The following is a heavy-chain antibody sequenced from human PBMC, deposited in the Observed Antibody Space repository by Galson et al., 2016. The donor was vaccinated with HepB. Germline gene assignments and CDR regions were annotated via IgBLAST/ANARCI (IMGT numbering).Heavy chain of an antibody. Sequence: QSGAEAKKPGESLKISCKGSENSFSNSWIGWVRQMPGKGLEWMGSIHPGDSVTGYSPSFQGQVTISADKSINTAYLQWSSLKASDTGMFYCARLGRGSTAPTYWYFDLWGRGTLVTVSS. CDR1: ENSFSNSW. V-gene: IGHV5-51*01. CDR3: ARLGRGSTAPTYWYFDL. D-gene: IGHD4-17*01. CDR2: IHPGDSVT. J-gene: IGHJ2*01.